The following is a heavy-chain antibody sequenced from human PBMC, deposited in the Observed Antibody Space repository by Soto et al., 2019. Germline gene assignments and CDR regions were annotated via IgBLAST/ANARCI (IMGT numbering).Heavy chain of an antibody. CDR2: IYYSGST. J-gene: IGHJ4*02. V-gene: IGHV4-59*01. CDR1: SGCISDLY. Sequence: PSGTLSLTCTVSSGCISDLYWTWIRQPPGKGLEWIGYIYYSGSTNYNPSLKSRVTISVDTSKNQFSLNLRSMSPADTAVYYCASVGGLAARTFDYWGPGTLVTVSS. CDR3: ASVGGLAARTFDY. D-gene: IGHD6-6*01.